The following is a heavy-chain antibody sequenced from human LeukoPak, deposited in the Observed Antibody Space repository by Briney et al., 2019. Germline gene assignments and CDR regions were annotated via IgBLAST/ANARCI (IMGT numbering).Heavy chain of an antibody. D-gene: IGHD6-13*01. J-gene: IGHJ4*02. CDR2: TSGSGGGT. CDR1: GFTFSVHA. Sequence: GSLRLSCAASGFTFSVHAMSWVRQAPGKGLEWVSGTSGSGGGTNYADSVKGRFTVSRDNSKNTLYLQMNSLRAEDTAVYYCAKDYSSSWYYFDYWGQGTLVTVSP. CDR3: AKDYSSSWYYFDY. V-gene: IGHV3-23*01.